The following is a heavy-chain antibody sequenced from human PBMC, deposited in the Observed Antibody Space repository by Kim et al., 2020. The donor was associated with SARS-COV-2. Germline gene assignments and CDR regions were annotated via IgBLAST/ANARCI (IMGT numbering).Heavy chain of an antibody. V-gene: IGHV3-21*01. CDR3: VRSSDWVRSFYY. D-gene: IGHD6-19*01. CDR2: ISSSSSYI. J-gene: IGHJ4*02. Sequence: GGSLRLSCAASGFTFSRYNMNWVRQAPGKGLEWVSSISSSSSYIYYADSVKGRFTISRDNAKNSLYLQMNSLKAEDTAVYYCVRSSDWVRSFYYWGQGTL. CDR1: GFTFSRYN.